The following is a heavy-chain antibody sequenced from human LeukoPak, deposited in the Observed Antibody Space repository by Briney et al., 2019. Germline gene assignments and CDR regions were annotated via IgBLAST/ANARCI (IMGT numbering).Heavy chain of an antibody. Sequence: SETLSLTCTVSGGSISSSSYYWGWLRQPPGKGLEWIGSIYYSGSTYYNPSLKSRVTISVDTSKNQFSLKLSSVTAADTAVYYCARDAAKAQLAYFDYWGQGTLVTVSS. CDR1: GGSISSSSYY. CDR3: ARDAAKAQLAYFDY. V-gene: IGHV4-39*07. D-gene: IGHD6-13*01. CDR2: IYYSGST. J-gene: IGHJ4*02.